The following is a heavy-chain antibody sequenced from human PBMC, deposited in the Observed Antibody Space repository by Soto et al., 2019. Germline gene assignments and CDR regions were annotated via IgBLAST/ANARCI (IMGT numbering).Heavy chain of an antibody. CDR1: GFTFDDYA. CDR3: ALDRAARPFAFDY. D-gene: IGHD6-6*01. Sequence: EVQLVESGGGLVQPGRSLRLSCAASGFTFDDYAMHWVRQAPGKGLEWVSGISWNSGSIGYADSVKGRFTISRDNAKNSLYLQMNSLRAEDTALYYCALDRAARPFAFDYWGQGTLVTVSS. CDR2: ISWNSGSI. V-gene: IGHV3-9*01. J-gene: IGHJ4*02.